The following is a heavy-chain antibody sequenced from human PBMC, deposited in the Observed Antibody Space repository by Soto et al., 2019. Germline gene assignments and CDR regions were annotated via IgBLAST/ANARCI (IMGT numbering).Heavy chain of an antibody. CDR1: GGSISSYY. D-gene: IGHD6-13*01. J-gene: IGHJ6*02. V-gene: IGHV4-59*01. Sequence: SETLSLTCTVSGGSISSYYWSWIRQPPGKGLEWIGYIYYSGSTNYNPSLKSRVTISVDTSKNQFSLKLSSVTAADTAVYYCARHIYSSSWYAYYYYGMDVWGQGTTVT. CDR3: ARHIYSSSWYAYYYYGMDV. CDR2: IYYSGST.